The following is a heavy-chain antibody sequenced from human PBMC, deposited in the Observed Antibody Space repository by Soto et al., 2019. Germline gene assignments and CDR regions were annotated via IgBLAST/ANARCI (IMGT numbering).Heavy chain of an antibody. D-gene: IGHD3-10*01. CDR1: GFTFTSSA. J-gene: IGHJ4*02. CDR3: AAGGVITMVRGVIYGSHFDN. CDR2: IVVGSGNT. V-gene: IGHV1-58*02. Sequence: SVKVSCKASGFTFTSSAMQWVRQARGQRLEWIGWIVVGSGNTNYAQKFQERVTITRDMSTSTAYMELSSLRSEDTAVYYCAAGGVITMVRGVIYGSHFDNWGKGTLFTFPS.